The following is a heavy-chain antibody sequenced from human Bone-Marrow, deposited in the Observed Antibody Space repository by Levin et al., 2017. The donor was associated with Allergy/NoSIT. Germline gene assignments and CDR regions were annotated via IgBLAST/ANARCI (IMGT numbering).Heavy chain of an antibody. CDR2: ISKNGDT. CDR1: GLSLGNFA. D-gene: IGHD2-2*01. V-gene: IGHV3-23*01. CDR3: AREPLGVSMVVERAWFDP. J-gene: IGHJ5*02. Sequence: PGESLKISCAASGLSLGNFAMDWVRQAPGKGLEWVSSISKNGDTYYADSVKGRFTMSRDNAKDTVFLHMNSLSGDDTAVYYCAREPLGVSMVVERAWFDPWGQGTQVTVSS.